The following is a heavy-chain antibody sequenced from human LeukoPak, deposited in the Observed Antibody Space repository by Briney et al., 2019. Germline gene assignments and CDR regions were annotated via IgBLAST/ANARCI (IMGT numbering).Heavy chain of an antibody. D-gene: IGHD6-6*01. V-gene: IGHV1-2*02. CDR2: INPDSGDT. J-gene: IGHJ6*03. CDR3: AAGQRQLVSGPYYYHMDV. Sequence: GASVKVSCKASGYTFSGYYIHWVRQAPGQGLEWMGWINPDSGDTNFAQQFQGRVTITRDMSTSTAYMELSSLRSEDTAVYYCAAGQRQLVSGPYYYHMDVWGKGTTVTVSS. CDR1: GYTFSGYY.